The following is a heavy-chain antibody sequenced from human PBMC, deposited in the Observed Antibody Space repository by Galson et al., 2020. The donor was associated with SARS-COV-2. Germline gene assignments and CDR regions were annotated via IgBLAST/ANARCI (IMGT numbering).Heavy chain of an antibody. V-gene: IGHV3-73*01. Sequence: GGSLRLSCAASGFTFSGAVMHWVRQASGNGLEWVGRIRSRANNYATGYAASVKGRFIISRDDSKKTAYLQINNVKTEDTAVYYCTTINYWGQGTLVTVSS. J-gene: IGHJ4*02. CDR3: TTINY. CDR2: IRSRANNYAT. CDR1: GFTFSGAV.